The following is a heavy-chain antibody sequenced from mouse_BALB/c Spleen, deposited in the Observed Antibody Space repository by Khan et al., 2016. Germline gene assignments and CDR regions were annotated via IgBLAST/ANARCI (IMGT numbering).Heavy chain of an antibody. CDR1: GYSFTGYY. J-gene: IGHJ2*01. V-gene: IGHV1S34*01. CDR3: VRPVYGFDEGYYFDY. Sequence: LVKTGASVKISCKASGYSFTGYYMHWVKQSHGKSLEWIGYISCYNGATRYNQKFKGKATFTIDTSSSTAYMQFNSLTSEDSAVDYCVRPVYGFDEGYYFDYWGQGTTLTVSS. D-gene: IGHD2-2*01. CDR2: ISCYNGAT.